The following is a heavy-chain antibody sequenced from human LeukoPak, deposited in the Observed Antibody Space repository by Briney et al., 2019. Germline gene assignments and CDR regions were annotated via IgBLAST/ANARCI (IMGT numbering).Heavy chain of an antibody. D-gene: IGHD6-13*01. CDR2: SSSSGNYM. Sequence: PGGSLRLSCAASGFILRSYSMSWVRQAPGKGLEWVALSSSSGNYMYYADSVKGRFIISRDNAKSSLDLQLNSLRAEDTALYYCARGQQLDYWGQGILVTVSS. CDR3: ARGQQLDY. J-gene: IGHJ4*02. CDR1: GFILRSYS. V-gene: IGHV3-21*01.